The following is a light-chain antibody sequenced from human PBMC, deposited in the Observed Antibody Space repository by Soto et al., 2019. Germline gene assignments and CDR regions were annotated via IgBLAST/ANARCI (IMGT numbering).Light chain of an antibody. CDR3: QQYEKWPPSIT. CDR1: QSVSSN. CDR2: GAS. Sequence: EIVMTQSPATLSVSPGERATLSCRASQSVSSNLAWYQQKPGQAPRLLIYGASTRATGIPARFSGGGSVTEFTLTISSLQSEDFALYYCQQYEKWPPSITFGQGTRLEIK. J-gene: IGKJ5*01. V-gene: IGKV3-15*01.